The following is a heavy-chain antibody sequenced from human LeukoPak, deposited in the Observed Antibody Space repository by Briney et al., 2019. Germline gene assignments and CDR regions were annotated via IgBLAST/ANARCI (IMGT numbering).Heavy chain of an antibody. CDR2: IRYDGSKD. CDR3: AKVHGFYYILQH. D-gene: IGHD3-10*01. CDR1: GFTFNNYG. V-gene: IGHV3-30*02. J-gene: IGHJ1*01. Sequence: GGSLRLSCAASGFTFNNYGMHWVRQAAGQGLEWVAFIRYDGSKDYYADSVKGRFTISRDNSKNTLYLQMSSLRPDDTAVYYCAKVHGFYYILQHWGQGTLVTVST.